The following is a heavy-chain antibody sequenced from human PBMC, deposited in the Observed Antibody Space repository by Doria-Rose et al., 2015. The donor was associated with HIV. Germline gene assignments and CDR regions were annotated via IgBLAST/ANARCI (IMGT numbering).Heavy chain of an antibody. V-gene: IGHV4-30-4*01. D-gene: IGHD3-10*01. Sequence: QVQLQESGPGLVRPSQTLSLTCTVSGDSISSGDSFWSWIRQPPGKGPEWIGYISSSGTTYYYPSLRCRLTISRNASKNHVALNLNSVTAADTAVYYCARARNYGFPHFFDFWGQGTLVTVSS. J-gene: IGHJ4*02. CDR3: ARARNYGFPHFFDF. CDR2: ISSSGTT. CDR1: GDSISSGDSF.